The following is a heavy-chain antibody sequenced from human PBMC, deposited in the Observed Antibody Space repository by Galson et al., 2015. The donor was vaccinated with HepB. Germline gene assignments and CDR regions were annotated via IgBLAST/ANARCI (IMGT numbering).Heavy chain of an antibody. CDR2: ISSSSSYI. J-gene: IGHJ3*02. CDR1: GFTFSSYS. D-gene: IGHD3-10*01. CDR3: ARDGSVVRGVRAFDI. Sequence: SLRLSCAASGFTFSSYSMNWVRQTPGKGLEWVSSISSSSSYIYYADSVKGRFTISRDNAKNSLYLQMNSLRAEDTAVYYCARDGSVVRGVRAFDIWGQGTMVTVSS. V-gene: IGHV3-21*06.